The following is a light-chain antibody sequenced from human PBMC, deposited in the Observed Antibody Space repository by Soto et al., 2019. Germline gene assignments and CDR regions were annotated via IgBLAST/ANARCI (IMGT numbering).Light chain of an antibody. Sequence: QSVLTQPPSASGSPGQSVTISCTGTSSDIGGYNYVSWYQQHPGKAPKLMIYELSKRPSGVPDRFSGSKSGNTASLTVSGLQAEDEPDYYCNSQAGSNNFVAFGGGTKLTVL. CDR1: SSDIGGYNY. CDR2: ELS. J-gene: IGLJ2*01. V-gene: IGLV2-8*01. CDR3: NSQAGSNNFVA.